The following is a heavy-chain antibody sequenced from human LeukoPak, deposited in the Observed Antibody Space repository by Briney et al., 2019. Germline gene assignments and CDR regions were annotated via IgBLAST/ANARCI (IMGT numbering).Heavy chain of an antibody. CDR3: ARDLVSQFGDL. D-gene: IGHD2-8*01. Sequence: GGSLRLSCAASGFTFSSYSMNWVRQAPGKGLELVSSISSSSSYIYYADSVKGRFTISRDNAKNSLYLQMNSLRAEDTAVYYCARDLVSQFGDLWGRGTLVTVSS. J-gene: IGHJ2*01. V-gene: IGHV3-21*01. CDR1: GFTFSSYS. CDR2: ISSSSSYI.